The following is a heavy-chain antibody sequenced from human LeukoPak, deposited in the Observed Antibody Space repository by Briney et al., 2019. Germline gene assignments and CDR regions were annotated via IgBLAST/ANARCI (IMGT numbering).Heavy chain of an antibody. V-gene: IGHV4-59*01. CDR2: MYYSGIT. Sequence: PSETLSLTCTVSGGSISSYYWSWIRQPPGKRLEWIGCMYYSGITNHNPSLKSRVTIAVDTSKNQFSLKLSSVTAADTAVYYCATWSGGRQPFDCWGQGSLVTVSS. D-gene: IGHD2-15*01. CDR3: ATWSGGRQPFDC. J-gene: IGHJ4*02. CDR1: GGSISSYY.